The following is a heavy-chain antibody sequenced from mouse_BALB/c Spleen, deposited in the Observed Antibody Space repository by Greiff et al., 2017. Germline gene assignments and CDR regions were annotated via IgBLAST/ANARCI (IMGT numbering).Heavy chain of an antibody. Sequence: EVQLVESGGGLVKPGGSLKLSCAASGFTFSSYAMSWVRQTPEKRLEWVASISSGGSTYYPDSVKGRFTISRDNARNILYLQMSSLRPEDTAMYYCARGGDYDYDGNYAMDYWGQGTSVTVSS. J-gene: IGHJ4*01. CDR3: ARGGDYDYDGNYAMDY. D-gene: IGHD2-4*01. V-gene: IGHV5-6-5*01. CDR1: GFTFSSYA. CDR2: ISSGGST.